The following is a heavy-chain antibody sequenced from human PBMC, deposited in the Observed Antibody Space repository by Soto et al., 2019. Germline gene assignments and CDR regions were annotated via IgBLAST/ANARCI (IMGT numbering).Heavy chain of an antibody. Sequence: GGSLRLSCTASGFNTRFYSMIWVRQTPGKGLEWVAALSRSGGATYYADSVRGRFTISRDASKDTLFLQMSNLRAEDTALYYCSKGEMSTIRNSFDPWGQGTLVTVSS. V-gene: IGHV3-23*01. CDR2: LSRSGGAT. J-gene: IGHJ5*02. CDR1: GFNTRFYS. D-gene: IGHD1-7*01. CDR3: SKGEMSTIRNSFDP.